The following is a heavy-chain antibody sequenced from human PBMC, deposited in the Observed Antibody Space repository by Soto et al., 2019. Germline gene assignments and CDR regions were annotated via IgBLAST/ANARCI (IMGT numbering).Heavy chain of an antibody. Sequence: GGSLRLSCAASGFTFSSYGMNWVRQAPGRGLEWVSSISSSSSYIYYADSVKGRFTISRDNAKNSLYLQMNSLRAEDTAGYYCAGGWVDCSGGSCYFDSWGQGTLVTVSS. CDR3: AGGWVDCSGGSCYFDS. J-gene: IGHJ4*02. CDR2: ISSSSSYI. V-gene: IGHV3-21*01. CDR1: GFTFSSYG. D-gene: IGHD2-15*01.